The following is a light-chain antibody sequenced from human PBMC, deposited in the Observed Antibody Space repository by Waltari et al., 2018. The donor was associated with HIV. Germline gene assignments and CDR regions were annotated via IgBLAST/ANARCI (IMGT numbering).Light chain of an antibody. Sequence: IVMTQSPLSLPVTPGESASISCRSSQTLLYSDGYKYLDWYQQKPGQSQRLLIYKTSNRASGVSDRFSGSASGTDFTLHISRVEAEDVGVYYCMQALQAYSFGQGTKLEIK. J-gene: IGKJ2*01. CDR3: MQALQAYS. CDR1: QTLLYSDGYKY. V-gene: IGKV2-28*01. CDR2: KTS.